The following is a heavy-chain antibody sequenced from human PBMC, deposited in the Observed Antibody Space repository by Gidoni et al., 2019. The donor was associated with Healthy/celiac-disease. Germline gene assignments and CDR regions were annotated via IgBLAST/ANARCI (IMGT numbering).Heavy chain of an antibody. Sequence: VQLQQSGPGLVQPSPTLSLSCTVPLLSISSGGYYWSWIRQHPGKGLTWIGYISYSQSTYYNTSLKSRVTISVDTSKNQFSRKLSSVTAEDTAVYYCARVSTVTTKLDYWGQGTLVTGSS. CDR1: LLSISSGGYY. J-gene: IGHJ4*02. CDR2: ISYSQST. V-gene: IGHV4-31*03. D-gene: IGHD4-17*01. CDR3: ARVSTVTTKLDY.